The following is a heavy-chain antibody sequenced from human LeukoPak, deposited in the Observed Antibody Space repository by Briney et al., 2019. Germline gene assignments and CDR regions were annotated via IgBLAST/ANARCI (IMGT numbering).Heavy chain of an antibody. J-gene: IGHJ4*02. Sequence: SETQSLTCAVSGDSISSGDYSWSWIRQPPGKGLEWIGYIYRGENTYYNTSLKSRVTISVDRSKNQFSLKLTSVTAADTAVYYCARGRYCSGGSCMFDYWGQGTLVTVSS. CDR1: GDSISSGDYS. CDR3: ARGRYCSGGSCMFDY. V-gene: IGHV4-30-2*01. D-gene: IGHD2-15*01. CDR2: IYRGENT.